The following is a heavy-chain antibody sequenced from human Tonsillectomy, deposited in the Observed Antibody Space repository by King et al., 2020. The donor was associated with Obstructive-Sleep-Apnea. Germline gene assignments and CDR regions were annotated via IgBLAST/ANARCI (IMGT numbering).Heavy chain of an antibody. CDR2: INYSGST. CDR1: GGSLSSYY. Sequence: VQLQESGPGLVKPSETLSLTCTVSGGSLSSYYWSWVRQPPGKGLEWIGYINYSGSTNYNPSLQSPVTITVDTSKNQFSLKLSSVTAADTAVYYCASKPCGGDCYSSWYFDLWGRGTLVIVSP. J-gene: IGHJ2*01. CDR3: ASKPCGGDCYSSWYFDL. V-gene: IGHV4-59*01. D-gene: IGHD2-21*02.